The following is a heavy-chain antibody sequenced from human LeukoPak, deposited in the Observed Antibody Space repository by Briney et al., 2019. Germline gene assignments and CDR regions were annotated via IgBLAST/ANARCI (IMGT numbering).Heavy chain of an antibody. CDR2: ISSSSSTI. V-gene: IGHV3-48*01. CDR1: GFTFSSYS. D-gene: IGHD2-2*01. J-gene: IGHJ4*02. Sequence: GSLRLSCAASGFTFSSYSMNWVRQAPGKGLEWVSYISSSSSTIYYADSVKGRFTISRDNAKNSLYLQMNSLRVEDTAVYYCARTTTDIVVVPAATLFDYWGQGTLVTVSS. CDR3: ARTTTDIVVVPAATLFDY.